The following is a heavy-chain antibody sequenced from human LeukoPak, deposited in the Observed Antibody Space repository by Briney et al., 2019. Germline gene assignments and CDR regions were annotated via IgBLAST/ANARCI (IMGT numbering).Heavy chain of an antibody. CDR1: GFAIDEHG. CDR3: ARAPITSPFYFDY. Sequence: PGGSPRLSCTASGFAIDEHGMSWVRQVPGKGLEWVSGINWSGGSTGYADPLRGRFTISRDNAKNSLYLQMDSLRAEDTALYYCARAPITSPFYFDYWGQGTLVTVSS. D-gene: IGHD2-2*01. V-gene: IGHV3-20*04. J-gene: IGHJ4*02. CDR2: INWSGGST.